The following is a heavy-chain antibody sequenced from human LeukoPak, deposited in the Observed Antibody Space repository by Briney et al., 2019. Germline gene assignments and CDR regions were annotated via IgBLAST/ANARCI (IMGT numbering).Heavy chain of an antibody. J-gene: IGHJ6*02. CDR1: GFTFDDYA. CDR2: FSGVGGIT. Sequence: GGSLRLSFAASGFTFDDYAMHWVGQAPGRGLEWVSLFSGVGGITYYADSVRGRLTISRDNSKNSLYLQMNSLRTEDTALYYCAKDILAVVVAATPYYYYGMDVWGQGTTVTVSS. D-gene: IGHD2-15*01. CDR3: AKDILAVVVAATPYYYYGMDV. V-gene: IGHV3-43*02.